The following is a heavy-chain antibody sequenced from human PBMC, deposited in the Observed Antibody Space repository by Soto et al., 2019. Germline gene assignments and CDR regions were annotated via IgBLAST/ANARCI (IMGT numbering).Heavy chain of an antibody. CDR1: GYTFTNYG. V-gene: IGHV1-18*01. D-gene: IGHD6-6*01. Sequence: ASVKVSGKASGYTFTNYGITWVLQAPGQGLEWMGWISAYNGDTHYTQRLQGRVTMTTDTSTSTAYMELRGLRSDDTAVYYCARVRQLVGYCYYYMDVWGPGPTVTVPS. J-gene: IGHJ6*03. CDR3: ARVRQLVGYCYYYMDV. CDR2: ISAYNGDT.